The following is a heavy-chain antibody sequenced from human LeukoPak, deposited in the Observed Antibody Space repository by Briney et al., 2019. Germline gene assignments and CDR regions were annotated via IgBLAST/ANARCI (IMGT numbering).Heavy chain of an antibody. Sequence: GGSLRLSCAASGFTFSSYGMHWVRQAPGKGLEWVAFIRYDGSNKYYADSVKGRFTISRDNSKNTLYLQMNSLRAEDTAVYYCAKGLPRFYYDSSGYFDYWGQGTLVTVSS. CDR1: GFTFSSYG. V-gene: IGHV3-30*02. J-gene: IGHJ4*02. CDR2: IRYDGSNK. CDR3: AKGLPRFYYDSSGYFDY. D-gene: IGHD3-22*01.